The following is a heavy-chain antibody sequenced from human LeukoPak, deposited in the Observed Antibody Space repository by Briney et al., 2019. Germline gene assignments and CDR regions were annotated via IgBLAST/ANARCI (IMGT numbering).Heavy chain of an antibody. V-gene: IGHV1-69*04. D-gene: IGHD2-15*01. CDR2: IIPILGIA. J-gene: IGHJ5*02. Sequence: SVKVSCKASGGTFSSYAISWVRQAPGQGLEWMGRIIPILGIANYAQKFQGRVTITADKSTSTAYMELSSLRSEDTAVYYCARTPAQYCSGGSCYSDWYNWFDPWGQGTLVTVSS. CDR3: ARTPAQYCSGGSCYSDWYNWFDP. CDR1: GGTFSSYA.